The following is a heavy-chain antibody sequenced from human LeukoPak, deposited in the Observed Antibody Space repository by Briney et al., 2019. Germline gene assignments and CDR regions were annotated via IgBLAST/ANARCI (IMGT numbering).Heavy chain of an antibody. Sequence: GASVRLSFTASGYTFTFYYIHWVSQAPRQGLGWMGWINHKSGRTDYAQKFQGGVTMNRHTSSSTAYMELSRLRSDDTAVYFCARDPTAIIAAFTLYWCDLWGRGTLVRVSS. CDR1: GYTFTFYY. V-gene: IGHV1-2*02. CDR3: ARDPTAIIAAFTLYWCDL. D-gene: IGHD6-13*01. J-gene: IGHJ5*02. CDR2: INHKSGRT.